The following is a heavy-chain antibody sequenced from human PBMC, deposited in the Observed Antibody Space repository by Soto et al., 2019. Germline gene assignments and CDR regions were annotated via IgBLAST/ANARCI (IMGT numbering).Heavy chain of an antibody. CDR3: AREAVITIFGVVTDYGMDV. J-gene: IGHJ6*02. D-gene: IGHD3-3*01. V-gene: IGHV3-48*03. CDR2: ISSSGSTI. Sequence: HPGGSLRLSCAASGFTFSSYEMNWVRQAPGKGPEWVSYISSSGSTIYYADSVKGRFTISRDNAKNSLYLQMNSLRAEDTAVYYCAREAVITIFGVVTDYGMDVWGQGTTVTVSS. CDR1: GFTFSSYE.